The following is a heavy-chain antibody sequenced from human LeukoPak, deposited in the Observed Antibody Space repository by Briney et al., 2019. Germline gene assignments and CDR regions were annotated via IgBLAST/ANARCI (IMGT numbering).Heavy chain of an antibody. V-gene: IGHV1-2*02. Sequence: ASVKVSCRASGYPFTGYYMHWVRQAPGQGLEWMGWINPNSGGTNYAQNFQGRVTMTRDTSISTAYMELSRLRSDDTAVYYCARVCCGGASTESFDIWGQGTMVTVSS. D-gene: IGHD2-21*01. CDR3: ARVCCGGASTESFDI. CDR2: INPNSGGT. J-gene: IGHJ3*02. CDR1: GYPFTGYY.